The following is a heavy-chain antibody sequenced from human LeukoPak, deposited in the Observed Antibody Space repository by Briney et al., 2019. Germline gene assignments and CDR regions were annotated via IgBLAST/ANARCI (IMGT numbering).Heavy chain of an antibody. CDR3: AREKRGELPDYYYYYMDV. CDR2: IIPIFGTA. CDR1: GGTFSSYA. D-gene: IGHD1-26*01. V-gene: IGHV1-69*13. J-gene: IGHJ6*03. Sequence: LWASVKVSCKASGGTFSSYAISWVRQAPRQGLEWVGGIIPIFGTANYAQKFQGRVTITADESTSTAYMELSSLRSEDTAVYYCAREKRGELPDYYYYYMDVWGKGTTVTVSS.